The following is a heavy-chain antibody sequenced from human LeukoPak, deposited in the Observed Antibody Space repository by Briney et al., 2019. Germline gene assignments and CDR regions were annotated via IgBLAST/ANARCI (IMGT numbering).Heavy chain of an antibody. V-gene: IGHV1-2*02. J-gene: IGHJ3*02. CDR2: INPNSGGT. D-gene: IGHD6-19*01. CDR1: GYTFTGYY. Sequence: ASVKVSCKASGYTFTGYYMHWVRQAPGQGLEWMGWINPNSGGTNYAQKFQGRVTMTRDTSISTAYMELSRLRSDDTAVYYCARGDGYSSGPRARRAFDIWGQGTMVTVSS. CDR3: ARGDGYSSGPRARRAFDI.